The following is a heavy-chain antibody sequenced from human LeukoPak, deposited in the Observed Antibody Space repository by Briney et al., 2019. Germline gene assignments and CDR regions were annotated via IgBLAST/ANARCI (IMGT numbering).Heavy chain of an antibody. V-gene: IGHV4-38-2*02. CDR1: GYSISSGYY. CDR3: ATIAAAGNNWFDP. D-gene: IGHD6-13*01. CDR2: IYHSGST. Sequence: SETLSLTCTVSGYSISSGYYWGWIRQPPGKGLEWIGSIYHSGSTYYNPSLKSRVTISVDTSKNQFSLKLSSVTAADTAVYYCATIAAAGNNWFDPWGQGTLVTVSS. J-gene: IGHJ5*02.